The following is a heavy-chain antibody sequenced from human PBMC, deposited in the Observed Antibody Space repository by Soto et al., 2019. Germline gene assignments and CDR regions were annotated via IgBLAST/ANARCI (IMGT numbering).Heavy chain of an antibody. D-gene: IGHD2-8*02. CDR1: GYTFTSYA. J-gene: IGHJ4*02. CDR3: ARGDWWLFDY. V-gene: IGHV1-3*05. CDR2: INAGNGNT. Sequence: QVQLVQSGAEEKKPGASVKVSCKASGYTFTSYAIHWVRQAPGQRLEWMGWINAGNGNTKYSQKFQGRVTITRDTSASTAYMELSSLKAEDTAVYYCARGDWWLFDYWGQGTLVTVSS.